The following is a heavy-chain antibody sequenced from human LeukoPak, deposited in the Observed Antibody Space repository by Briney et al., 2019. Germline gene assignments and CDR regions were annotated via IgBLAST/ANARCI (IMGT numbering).Heavy chain of an antibody. J-gene: IGHJ4*02. CDR1: GFTFSSYA. CDR2: ISGSGGST. Sequence: PGGSLRLSCAASGFTFSSYAMSWVRQAPGKGLEWVSAISGSGGSTYYADSVKGRFTISRDNSKNTLYLQMNSLRAEDTAVYYCAKSRAIVVLVAATPLDYWGQGTLVTVSS. CDR3: AKSRAIVVLVAATPLDY. D-gene: IGHD2-15*01. V-gene: IGHV3-23*01.